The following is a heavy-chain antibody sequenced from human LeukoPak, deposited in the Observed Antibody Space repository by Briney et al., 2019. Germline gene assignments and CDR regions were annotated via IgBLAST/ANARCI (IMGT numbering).Heavy chain of an antibody. Sequence: PSETLSLTCAVYGGSFSGYYWSWIRQPPGKGLEWIGEINHSGSTNYNPSLKSRVTISVDTSKNQFSLKLSSVTAADTAVYYCARGRRYDILTGYSRSRWFDPWGQGTLVTVSS. J-gene: IGHJ5*02. CDR1: GGSFSGYY. V-gene: IGHV4-34*01. CDR2: INHSGST. D-gene: IGHD3-9*01. CDR3: ARGRRYDILTGYSRSRWFDP.